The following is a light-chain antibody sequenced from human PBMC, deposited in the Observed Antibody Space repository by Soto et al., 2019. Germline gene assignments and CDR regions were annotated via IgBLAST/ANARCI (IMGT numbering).Light chain of an antibody. CDR3: QHYYNWLS. CDR2: GAS. Sequence: EIVLTQSPATLSVSPGERATLSCRASQSVGYTVAWYQQKPGQPPRLLIYGASTRATGIPARFSGSGSGTDFTLTISSLQSEDSAVYYWQHYYNWLSFGGGTKVEIK. V-gene: IGKV3-15*01. J-gene: IGKJ4*01. CDR1: QSVGYT.